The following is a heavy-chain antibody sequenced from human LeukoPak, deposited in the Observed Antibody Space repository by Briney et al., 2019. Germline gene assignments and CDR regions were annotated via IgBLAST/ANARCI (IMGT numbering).Heavy chain of an antibody. CDR2: INYSGST. J-gene: IGHJ6*02. CDR3: ARGEPKRYSGYDYYVMDV. CDR1: GGSLSDNKFY. Sequence: TSETLSLTCAVSGGSLSDNKFYWGWIRQSPGKGLEWIGYINYSGSTNYNPSLKRRVTISVDTSKNQFSLKVSSVTAADTAVYYCARGEPKRYSGYDYYVMDVWGQGTTVTVSS. D-gene: IGHD5-12*01. V-gene: IGHV4-61*01.